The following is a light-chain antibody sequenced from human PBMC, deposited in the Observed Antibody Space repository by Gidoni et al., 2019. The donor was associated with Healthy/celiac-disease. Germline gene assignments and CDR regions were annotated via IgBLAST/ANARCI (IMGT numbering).Light chain of an antibody. V-gene: IGKV1-5*01. Sequence: IQITQSPSTLSASVGDRVTITCRASQSISSWFAWDQQKPGKAPKLLIYDASSLESGVPSRFSGSGFGTEFTLTISSLQPDDFATYYCQQYNSPWTFGQGTKVEIK. CDR3: QQYNSPWT. J-gene: IGKJ1*01. CDR1: QSISSW. CDR2: DAS.